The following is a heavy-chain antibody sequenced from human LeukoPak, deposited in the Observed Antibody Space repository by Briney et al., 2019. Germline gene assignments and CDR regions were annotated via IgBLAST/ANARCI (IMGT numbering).Heavy chain of an antibody. V-gene: IGHV3-53*01. Sequence: GGSLRLSCAASGFTFSDYYMSWVRQAPGKGLEWVSLIYSGGSAYYADSVKGRFTISRDNSKNTLYLQMNSLRAEDTAVYYCAKLRLGELYWFDPWGQGTLVTVSS. D-gene: IGHD3-16*01. CDR1: GFTFSDYY. J-gene: IGHJ5*02. CDR3: AKLRLGELYWFDP. CDR2: IYSGGSA.